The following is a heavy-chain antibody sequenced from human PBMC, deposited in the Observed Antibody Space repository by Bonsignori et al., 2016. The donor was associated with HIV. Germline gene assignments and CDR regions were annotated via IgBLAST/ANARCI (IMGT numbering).Heavy chain of an antibody. J-gene: IGHJ5*02. V-gene: IGHV1-69*10. CDR2: IIPILGIA. CDR3: ARELGGGGFRNWFDP. D-gene: IGHD2-21*01. Sequence: WVRQAPGQGLEWMGGIIPILGIANYAQKFQGRVTITADKSTSTAYMELSSLRSEDTAVYYCARELGGGGFRNWFDPWGQGTLVTVSS.